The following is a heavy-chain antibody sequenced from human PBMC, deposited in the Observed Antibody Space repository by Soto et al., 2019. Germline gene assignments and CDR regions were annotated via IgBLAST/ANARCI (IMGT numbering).Heavy chain of an antibody. Sequence: EVPLLESGGGLVQPGGSLRLSCAASGFTFSSYAMSWVRQAPGKGLEWVSAISGSGGSTYYADSVKGRFTISRDNSKNTLYMQMNSLRAEDTAVYYCAKYGDTAMVTGLVDYWGQGTLVTVSS. V-gene: IGHV3-23*01. CDR2: ISGSGGST. CDR1: GFTFSSYA. D-gene: IGHD5-18*01. CDR3: AKYGDTAMVTGLVDY. J-gene: IGHJ4*02.